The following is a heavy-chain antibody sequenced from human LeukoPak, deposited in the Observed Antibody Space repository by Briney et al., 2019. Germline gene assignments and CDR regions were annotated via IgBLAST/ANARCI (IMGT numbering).Heavy chain of an antibody. J-gene: IGHJ4*02. CDR1: GASITSFH. Sequence: SETLSLTCAVSGASITSFHWTWFRQPAGRGLEWIGLIYTSGSTLYNPSLQSRVAMSVDVTKNQLSLKLSYVTAADAATYYCARKDGDYWGQRTLVTVSS. CDR3: ARKDGDY. D-gene: IGHD6-6*01. V-gene: IGHV4-4*07. CDR2: IYTSGST.